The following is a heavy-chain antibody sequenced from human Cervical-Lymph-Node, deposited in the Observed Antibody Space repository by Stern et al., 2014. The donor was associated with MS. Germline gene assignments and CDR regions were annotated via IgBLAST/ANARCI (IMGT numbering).Heavy chain of an antibody. Sequence: VQLVQSGAEVKKPGASVKVSCKVSGSTLTELSMHWVRQAPGKGLERMGGFDTEDGETIYAQKFQGRVAMTEDTSTDTAYMELSSLRSEDTAVYYCATVRPWYPPRIQLWSHFDYWGQGTLVTVSS. CDR3: ATVRPWYPPRIQLWSHFDY. CDR1: GSTLTELS. CDR2: FDTEDGET. V-gene: IGHV1-24*01. D-gene: IGHD5-18*01. J-gene: IGHJ4*02.